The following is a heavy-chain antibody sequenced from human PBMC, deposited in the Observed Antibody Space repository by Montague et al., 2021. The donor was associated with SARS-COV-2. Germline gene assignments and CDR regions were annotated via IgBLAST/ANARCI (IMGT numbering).Heavy chain of an antibody. CDR1: GFTFSSYA. J-gene: IGHJ5*02. Sequence: SRSLSFAASGFTFSSYAMHWVRQAPGKGLEWVAVISYDGSNKYYADSVKGRFTISRDNSKNTLYLQMNSLRAEDTAVYYCARDPRIVVVPAAFSFDPWGQGTLVTVSS. CDR2: ISYDGSNK. CDR3: ARDPRIVVVPAAFSFDP. V-gene: IGHV3-30-3*01. D-gene: IGHD2-2*01.